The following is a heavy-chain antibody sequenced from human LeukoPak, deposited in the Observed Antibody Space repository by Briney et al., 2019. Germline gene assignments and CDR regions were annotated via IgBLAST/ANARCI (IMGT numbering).Heavy chain of an antibody. J-gene: IGHJ3*02. CDR1: GGSISSGGYY. V-gene: IGHV4-31*03. D-gene: IGHD6-19*01. CDR2: IYYSGST. CDR3: ARDITVVGKWLVRSGAFDI. Sequence: SETLSLTCTVSGGSISSGGYYWNWIRQHPGKGLEWIGYIYYSGSTYYNPSLKSRVTISVDTSKNQFSLKLSSVTAADTAVYYCARDITVVGKWLVRSGAFDIWGQGTMVTVSS.